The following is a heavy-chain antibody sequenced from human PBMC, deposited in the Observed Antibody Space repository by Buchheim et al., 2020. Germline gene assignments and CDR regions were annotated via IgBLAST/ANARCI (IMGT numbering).Heavy chain of an antibody. CDR1: GFPFTNAW. CDR3: TTGLTVTAKYRALDY. J-gene: IGHJ4*02. Sequence: EVQLVESGGGLVKPGGSLRLSCAASGFPFTNAWMNWVRQAPGKGLEWVGRIKSKTDGGTTDYAVPGRGRFTISRDDSTATLYLQMNSLNTEDTAVYYCTTGLTVTAKYRALDYWGQGTL. CDR2: IKSKTDGGTT. V-gene: IGHV3-15*07. D-gene: IGHD2-21*02.